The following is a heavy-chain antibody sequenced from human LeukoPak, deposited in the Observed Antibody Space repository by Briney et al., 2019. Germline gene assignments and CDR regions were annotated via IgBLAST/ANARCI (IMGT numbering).Heavy chain of an antibody. CDR1: GFTLSGYW. CDR2: IKQDGSEK. CDR3: ARHSKGIIVVPAAPNYYYYYIDV. J-gene: IGHJ6*03. V-gene: IGHV3-7*01. D-gene: IGHD2-2*01. Sequence: GGSLRPSCAASGFTLSGYWMSWVRQARGKGLEWVANIKQDGSEKYSVDSVKGRFTISRDNAKNSLYLHMTSLRAEDTAVYYCARHSKGIIVVPAAPNYYYYYIDVWGKGTTVTVSS.